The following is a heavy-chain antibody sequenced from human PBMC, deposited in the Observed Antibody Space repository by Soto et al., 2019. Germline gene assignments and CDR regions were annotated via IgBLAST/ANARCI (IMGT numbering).Heavy chain of an antibody. D-gene: IGHD3-10*01. CDR3: GFGRFPSPVFDI. CDR1: GGSISSSSYY. V-gene: IGHV4-39*07. J-gene: IGHJ3*02. CDR2: IYYSGST. Sequence: SETLSLTCTVSGGSISSSSYYWGWIRQPPGKGLEWIGIIYYSGSTYYNPSLKSRVTISVDTSKNQFSLKLSSVTAADTAVYYCGFGRFPSPVFDIWGQGTMVTVSS.